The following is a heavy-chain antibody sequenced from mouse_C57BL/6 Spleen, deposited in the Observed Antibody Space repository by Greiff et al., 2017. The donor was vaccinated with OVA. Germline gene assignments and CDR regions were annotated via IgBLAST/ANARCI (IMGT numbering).Heavy chain of an antibody. V-gene: IGHV1-66*01. J-gene: IGHJ2*01. Sequence: QVQLQQSGPELVKPGASVKISCKASGYSFTSYYIHWVKQRPGQGLEWIGWIYPGSGNTKYNEKFKGKATLTADTSSSTAYIQLISLTSEDSAVYYCARGTTDFDYWGQGTTLTVSS. CDR3: ARGTTDFDY. CDR1: GYSFTSYY. D-gene: IGHD1-1*01. CDR2: IYPGSGNT.